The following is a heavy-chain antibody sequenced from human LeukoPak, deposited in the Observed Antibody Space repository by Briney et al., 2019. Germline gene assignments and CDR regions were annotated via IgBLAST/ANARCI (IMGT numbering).Heavy chain of an antibody. D-gene: IGHD2-2*01. CDR3: TRDRPLKLTIVVVPAALFDY. V-gene: IGHV3-48*01. CDR2: ISSSSSTI. Sequence: PGGSLRLSCAASGFTFSSYSMNWVRQAPGKGLEWVSYISSSSSTIYYADSVKGRFTISRDNAKNSLYLQMNSLRAEDTAVYYCTRDRPLKLTIVVVPAALFDYWGQGTLVTVSS. CDR1: GFTFSSYS. J-gene: IGHJ4*02.